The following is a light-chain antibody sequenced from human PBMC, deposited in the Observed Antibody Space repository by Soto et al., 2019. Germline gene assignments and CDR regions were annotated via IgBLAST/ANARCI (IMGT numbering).Light chain of an antibody. J-gene: IGKJ4*01. CDR3: QQFSSYPLT. Sequence: IVLTQSPSTLSGSPGERGTPSCGASQTVSSNLAWYQQKPGQAPRLLIYDASSRATGIPDRFSGGGSGTDFTLTISRLETEDFAVYYCQQFSSYPLTFGGGTKVDTK. V-gene: IGKV3D-20*01. CDR2: DAS. CDR1: QTVSSN.